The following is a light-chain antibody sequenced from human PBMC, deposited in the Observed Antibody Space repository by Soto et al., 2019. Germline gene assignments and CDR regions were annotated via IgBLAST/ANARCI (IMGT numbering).Light chain of an antibody. CDR2: GAS. V-gene: IGKV3D-15*01. CDR3: QQYNNWPLT. Sequence: EIVMTQSPATLSVSPGERATLSCRASQSVSSNLAWYQQKPGQAPRLLIYGASTRATGIPARFRGSGSGTDFTLSISSLEPEDFAVYYCQQYNNWPLTFGQGTKVDIK. CDR1: QSVSSN. J-gene: IGKJ1*01.